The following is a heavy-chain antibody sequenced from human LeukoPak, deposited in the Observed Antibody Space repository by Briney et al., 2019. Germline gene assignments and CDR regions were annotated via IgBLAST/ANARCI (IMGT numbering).Heavy chain of an antibody. Sequence: PSETLSLTCTVSGASVSGSAYYWGWIRQPPGKGLEWIGNIYYSGSTYYNESLESRVTISIDTSKNQFSLKLNSVTAADTAVYYCARLEPYYGRVGAFDIWGQGTMVTVSS. V-gene: IGHV4-39*01. D-gene: IGHD1-26*01. J-gene: IGHJ3*02. CDR2: IYYSGST. CDR1: GASVSGSAYY. CDR3: ARLEPYYGRVGAFDI.